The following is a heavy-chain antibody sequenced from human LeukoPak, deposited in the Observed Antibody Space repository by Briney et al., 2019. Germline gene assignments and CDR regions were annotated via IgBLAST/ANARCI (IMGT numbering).Heavy chain of an antibody. CDR1: EFTFSSYS. D-gene: IGHD4/OR15-4a*01. Sequence: GGSLRLSCAASEFTFSSYSMNWVRQAPGKGLEWVSYITNSGNSKSYADSVKGRFTISRDNTKSSLYLQMNGLRAEDTAVYYCAREAGGRMVADYYYYGMDVWGQGTTVTVSS. CDR3: AREAGGRMVADYYYYGMDV. CDR2: ITNSGNSK. V-gene: IGHV3-48*01. J-gene: IGHJ6*02.